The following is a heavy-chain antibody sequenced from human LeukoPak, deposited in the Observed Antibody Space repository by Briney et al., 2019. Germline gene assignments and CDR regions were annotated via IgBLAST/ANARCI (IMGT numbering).Heavy chain of an antibody. CDR2: ISGSGGST. Sequence: PGGSLRLSCAASGFTFSTYAVNWVRQAPGKGLEWVSTISGSGGSTYYADSVKGRFTISRDNSKNTLYLQMNSLRAEDTAVYYCAKAPYYYGSGSYYNDYWGQGTLVTVSS. D-gene: IGHD3-10*01. CDR1: GFTFSTYA. J-gene: IGHJ4*02. CDR3: AKAPYYYGSGSYYNDY. V-gene: IGHV3-23*01.